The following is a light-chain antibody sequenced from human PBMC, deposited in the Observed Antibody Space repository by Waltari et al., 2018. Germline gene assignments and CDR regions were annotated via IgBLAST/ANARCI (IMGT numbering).Light chain of an antibody. CDR2: EVS. CDR1: SSDVGPYNL. Sequence: QSALTQPASVSGSPGQSITISCTGTSSDVGPYNLVSWYQHHPGKAPKPMIYEVSKRPSGVSYRFSGSKSGNTASLTISGLQTDDEADYYCCSYAGSSTVVFGGGTKLTVL. J-gene: IGLJ2*01. CDR3: CSYAGSSTVV. V-gene: IGLV2-23*02.